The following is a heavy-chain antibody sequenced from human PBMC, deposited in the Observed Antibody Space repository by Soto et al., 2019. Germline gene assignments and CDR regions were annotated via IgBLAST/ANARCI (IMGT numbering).Heavy chain of an antibody. CDR3: ARDTYYYGSGSYPPLRYYFDY. CDR2: IYYSGST. Sequence: SETLSLTCTVSGGSISSGDYYWSWIRQPPGKGLEWIGYIYYSGSTYYNPSLKSRVTISVDTSKNQSSLKLSSVTAADTAVYYCARDTYYYGSGSYPPLRYYFDYWGQGTLVTVSS. CDR1: GGSISSGDYY. J-gene: IGHJ4*02. D-gene: IGHD3-10*01. V-gene: IGHV4-30-4*01.